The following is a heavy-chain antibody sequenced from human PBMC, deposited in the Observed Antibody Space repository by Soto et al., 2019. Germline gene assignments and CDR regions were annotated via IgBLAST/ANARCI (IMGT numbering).Heavy chain of an antibody. D-gene: IGHD2-15*01. Sequence: QVQLVESGGGVVQPGRSLRLSCAASGFTFNSYGMHWVRQAPGKGLEWVAVNDGNNKDYADSVKGRFTISRDNSKNTLYLQMNSLRAEDTAVYYCARGGASIAYYFDYWGQGTLVTVSS. V-gene: IGHV3-33*01. J-gene: IGHJ4*02. CDR1: GFTFNSYG. CDR3: ARGGASIAYYFDY. CDR2: NDGNNK.